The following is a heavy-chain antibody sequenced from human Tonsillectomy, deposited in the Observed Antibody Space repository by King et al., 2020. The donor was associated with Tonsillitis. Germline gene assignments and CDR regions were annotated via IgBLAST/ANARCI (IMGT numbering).Heavy chain of an antibody. J-gene: IGHJ4*02. Sequence: QLQESGPGLVKPSETLSLTCTVSGGSISSSSYYWGWIRQPPGKGLEWIGTIYYSGSTYYNPSLKSRVTISLDTSKNQFPLKLSSVTAADTAVYYCARRAYGDPLFDYWGQGTLVTVSS. CDR3: ARRAYGDPLFDY. CDR2: IYYSGST. V-gene: IGHV4-39*06. CDR1: GGSISSSSYY. D-gene: IGHD2-21*01.